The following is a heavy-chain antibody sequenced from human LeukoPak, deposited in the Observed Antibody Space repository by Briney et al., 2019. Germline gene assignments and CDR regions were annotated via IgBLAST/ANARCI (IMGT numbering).Heavy chain of an antibody. CDR3: ARNRDYCFDF. J-gene: IGHJ4*02. CDR1: GITFDDYG. V-gene: IGHV3-53*01. D-gene: IGHD2/OR15-2a*01. Sequence: GGSLRLSCAASGITFDDYGMSWVRQAPGKGLEWVSFIDNGGNTYYADSVKGRFTISRDNSKSTLYLQMNGLRADDTAVYYCARNRDYCFDFWGQGTLVTVSS. CDR2: IDNGGNT.